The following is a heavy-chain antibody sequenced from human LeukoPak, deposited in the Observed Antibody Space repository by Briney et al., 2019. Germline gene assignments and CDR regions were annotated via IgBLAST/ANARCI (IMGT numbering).Heavy chain of an antibody. Sequence: GGSLRLSCAASGSTFSSYGMHWVRQAPGKGLEWVAFIRYDGSNKYYADSVKGRFTISRDNSKNTLYLQMNSLRAEDTAVYYCAKARVGATWFGFDYWGQGTLVTVSS. J-gene: IGHJ4*02. CDR2: IRYDGSNK. CDR3: AKARVGATWFGFDY. CDR1: GSTFSSYG. V-gene: IGHV3-30*02. D-gene: IGHD1-26*01.